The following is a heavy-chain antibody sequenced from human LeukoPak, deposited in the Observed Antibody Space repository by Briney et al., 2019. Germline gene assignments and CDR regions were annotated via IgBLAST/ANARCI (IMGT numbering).Heavy chain of an antibody. D-gene: IGHD5-24*01. CDR1: GYTFTSYD. V-gene: IGHV1-8*01. CDR3: ARGDGYNSGGAFDI. J-gene: IGHJ3*02. Sequence: ASVKVSCKASGYTFTSYDINWVREATGQGLEWMGWMNPNSGNTGYAQKFQGRVTMTRNTSISTAYMELSSLRSEDTAVYCCARGDGYNSGGAFDIWGQGTMVTVSS. CDR2: MNPNSGNT.